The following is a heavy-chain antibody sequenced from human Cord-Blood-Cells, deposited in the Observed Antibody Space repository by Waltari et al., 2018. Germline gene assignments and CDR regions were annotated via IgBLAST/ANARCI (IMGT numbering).Heavy chain of an antibody. V-gene: IGHV4-59*11. CDR1: GGSISSHY. CDR3: ARRRYSITGTTGDAFDI. J-gene: IGHJ3*02. CDR2: IDYSGST. D-gene: IGHD1-7*01. Sequence: QVQLQESGPGLVKPSETLSLTCTVSGGSISSHYWSWIRQPPGKGLEWIGYIDYSGSTNYNPALKSRCTISVDTSTNQFALELSSVTAADTAVYYWARRRYSITGTTGDAFDIWGQGTMVTVAS.